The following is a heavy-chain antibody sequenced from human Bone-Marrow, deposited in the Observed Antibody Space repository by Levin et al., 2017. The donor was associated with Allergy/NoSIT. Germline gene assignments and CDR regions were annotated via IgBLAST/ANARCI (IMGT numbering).Heavy chain of an antibody. D-gene: IGHD5-12*01. J-gene: IGHJ4*02. Sequence: GGSLRLSCAASGFTFSSYAMHWVRQAPGKGLEWVAVISYDGSNKYYADSVKGRFTISRDNSKNTLYLQMNSLRAEDTAVYYCARVVGGHAPPFDYWGQGTLVTVSS. CDR3: ARVVGGHAPPFDY. CDR1: GFTFSSYA. CDR2: ISYDGSNK. V-gene: IGHV3-30*04.